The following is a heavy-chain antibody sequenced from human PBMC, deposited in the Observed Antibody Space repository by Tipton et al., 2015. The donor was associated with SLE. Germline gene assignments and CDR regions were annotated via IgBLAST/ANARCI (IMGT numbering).Heavy chain of an antibody. CDR1: GFIFSSYS. D-gene: IGHD2-15*01. CDR3: ARDGPVAVLAANWFDP. Sequence: SLRLSCEASGFIFSSYSMNWVRQAPGKGLEWVSSISGSGSYIYYADSVKGRFTISRDNAKNSLYLQMNSLRAEDTAVYYCARDGPVAVLAANWFDPWGQGTLVTFSS. J-gene: IGHJ5*02. V-gene: IGHV3-21*03. CDR2: ISGSGSYI.